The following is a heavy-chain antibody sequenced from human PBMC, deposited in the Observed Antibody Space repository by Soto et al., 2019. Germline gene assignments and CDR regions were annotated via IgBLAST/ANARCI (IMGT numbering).Heavy chain of an antibody. D-gene: IGHD6-19*01. CDR2: ISYDGSNK. CDR3: ARGSIRSIAVATPQKLDP. V-gene: IGHV3-30-3*01. Sequence: QVQLVESGGGVVQPGRSLRLSCAASGFTFSSYAMHWVRQAPGKGLEWVAVISYDGSNKYYADSVKGRFTISRDNSKNTLYLQMSSLRAEDTAVYYGARGSIRSIAVATPQKLDPWGQGTLVTVSS. J-gene: IGHJ5*02. CDR1: GFTFSSYA.